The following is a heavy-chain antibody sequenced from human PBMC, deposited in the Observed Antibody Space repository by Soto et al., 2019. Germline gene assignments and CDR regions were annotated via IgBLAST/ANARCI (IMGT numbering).Heavy chain of an antibody. CDR2: ISAYKGNT. V-gene: IGHV1-18*01. J-gene: IGHJ6*02. CDR3: ARDGVDTATGYYYGMDV. CDR1: GYTFTSYG. D-gene: IGHD5-18*01. Sequence: ASVKVSCKASGYTFTSYGISWVRQAPGQGLEWMGWISAYKGNTNYAQKLQGRVTMTTDTSTSTAYMELRSLRSDDTAVYYCARDGVDTATGYYYGMDVWGQGTTVTVSS.